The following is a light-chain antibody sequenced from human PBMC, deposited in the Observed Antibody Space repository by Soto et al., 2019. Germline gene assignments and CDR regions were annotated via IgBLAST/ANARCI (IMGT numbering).Light chain of an antibody. CDR2: GAS. Sequence: EIVLTQSPGTLSLSPGERATLSCRASQSVSSSYLAWYQQKPGQAPRLLIYGASSRATGIPDRCSGSGSGTDFTLTISRLEPEDFAVHYCQQYGSSPYTFGQGTKLEIK. CDR3: QQYGSSPYT. J-gene: IGKJ2*01. CDR1: QSVSSSY. V-gene: IGKV3-20*01.